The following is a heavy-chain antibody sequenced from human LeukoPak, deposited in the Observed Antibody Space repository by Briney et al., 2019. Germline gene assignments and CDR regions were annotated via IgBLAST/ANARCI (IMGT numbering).Heavy chain of an antibody. D-gene: IGHD6-19*01. CDR2: ISYDGSNK. CDR3: AREGDSSGWYSGNFDY. J-gene: IGHJ4*02. Sequence: GGSLRLSCAASGFTFSSYAMHWVRQAPGKGLEWVAVISYDGSNKYYADSVKGRFTISRDNFKNTLYLQMNSLRAEDTAVYYCAREGDSSGWYSGNFDYWGQGTLVTVSS. CDR1: GFTFSSYA. V-gene: IGHV3-30-3*01.